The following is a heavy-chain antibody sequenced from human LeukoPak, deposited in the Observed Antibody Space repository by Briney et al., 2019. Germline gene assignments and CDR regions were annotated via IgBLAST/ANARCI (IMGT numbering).Heavy chain of an antibody. CDR1: GGSISSGSYY. J-gene: IGHJ5*02. V-gene: IGHV4-61*02. CDR3: ARDRSPHYGSGSYYPPNNWFDP. CDR2: IYTSGST. Sequence: TLSLTCTVSGGSISSGSYYWSWIRQPAGKGLEWIGRIYTSGSTNYNPSLKSRVTISVDTSKNQFSLKLSSVTAADTAVYYCARDRSPHYGSGSYYPPNNWFDPWGQGTLVTVSS. D-gene: IGHD3-10*01.